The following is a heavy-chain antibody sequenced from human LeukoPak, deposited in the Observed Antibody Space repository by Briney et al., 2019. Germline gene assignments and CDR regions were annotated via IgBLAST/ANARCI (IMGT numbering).Heavy chain of an antibody. D-gene: IGHD5-24*01. J-gene: IGHJ3*02. CDR1: GGSISSYY. V-gene: IGHV4-59*08. CDR3: ARGGLGRDNAFDI. Sequence: SETLSLTCTVSGGSISSYYWSWIRQPPGKGLEWIGYIYYSGSTNYNPSLKSRVTISVDTSKNQFSLKLSSVTAADTAVYYCARGGLGRDNAFDIWGQGTMVTVSS. CDR2: IYYSGST.